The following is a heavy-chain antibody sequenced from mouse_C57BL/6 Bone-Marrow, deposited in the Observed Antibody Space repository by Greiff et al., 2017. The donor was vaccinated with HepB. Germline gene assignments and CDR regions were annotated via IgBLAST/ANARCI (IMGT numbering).Heavy chain of an antibody. CDR2: INPSSGYT. V-gene: IGHV1-4*01. CDR3: ARWFGGDY. D-gene: IGHD1-1*02. J-gene: IGHJ2*01. Sequence: LEESGAELARPGASVKMSCKASGYTFTSYTMHWVKQRPGQGLEWIGYINPSSGYTKYNQKFKDKATLTADKSSSKAYMQLSSLTSEDSAVYYCARWFGGDYWGQGTTLTVSS. CDR1: GYTFTSYT.